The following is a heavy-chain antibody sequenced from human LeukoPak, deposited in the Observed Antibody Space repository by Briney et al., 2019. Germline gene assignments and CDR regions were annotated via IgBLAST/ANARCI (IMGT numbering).Heavy chain of an antibody. V-gene: IGHV3-53*01. CDR1: GLTVSSNY. CDR2: IYNGVTI. Sequence: GGSLRLSCAASGLTVSSNYMNWVRQAPGKGLEWVSVIYNGVTIHYADSVKGRFTISSDNSKNTVYLQLNSLRAEDTAIYYCILTTVTTSAEYWGRGTLVTVSS. CDR3: ILTTVTTSAEY. J-gene: IGHJ4*02. D-gene: IGHD4-17*01.